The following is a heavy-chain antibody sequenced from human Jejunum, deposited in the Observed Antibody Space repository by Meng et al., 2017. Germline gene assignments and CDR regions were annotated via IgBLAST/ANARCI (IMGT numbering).Heavy chain of an antibody. CDR1: GEPFTIFY. CDR3: ARVGLGWSGFDS. D-gene: IGHD3/OR15-3a*01. J-gene: IGHJ4*02. V-gene: IGHV4-34*01. CDR2: VTHSGTT. Sequence: QVQLQQWGADLLKPSETLSLTCSVLGEPFTIFYWNWIRQPPGEGLQWIGEVTHSGTTNYAPSLKSRVTISLDTSNNQFSLKLTSVTAADTAVYYCARVGLGWSGFDSWGQGTLVTVSS.